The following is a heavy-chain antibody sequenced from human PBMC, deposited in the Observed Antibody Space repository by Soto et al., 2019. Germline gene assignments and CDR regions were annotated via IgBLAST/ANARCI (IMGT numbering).Heavy chain of an antibody. J-gene: IGHJ5*02. D-gene: IGHD5-18*01. CDR1: GYSFTSYW. V-gene: IGHV5-51*01. Sequence: GESLKISCKGSGYSFTSYWIGWVRQMPGKGLEWMGIIYPGDSNTRYSPSFQGQVTISADKSISTAYLQWSSLKASDTAMYYCARRGYTYGPTASYNWFDPWGQGTLVTVSS. CDR3: ARRGYTYGPTASYNWFDP. CDR2: IYPGDSNT.